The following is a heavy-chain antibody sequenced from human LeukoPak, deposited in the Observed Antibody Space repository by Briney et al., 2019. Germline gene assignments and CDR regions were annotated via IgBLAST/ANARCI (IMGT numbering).Heavy chain of an antibody. J-gene: IGHJ3*02. Sequence: SQTLSLTCTVSGGSISSGGYYWNWIRQHPGKGLEWIGYISKSGSTLYNPSLKSRVTTSVDTSKNQFSLKLSSVTAADTAVYYCAREGLQEHAFDIWGQGTMVTVSS. V-gene: IGHV4-31*03. CDR1: GGSISSGGYY. CDR2: ISKSGST. CDR3: AREGLQEHAFDI. D-gene: IGHD4-11*01.